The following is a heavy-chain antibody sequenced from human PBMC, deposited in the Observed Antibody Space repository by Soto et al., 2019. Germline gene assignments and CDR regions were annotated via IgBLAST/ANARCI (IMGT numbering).Heavy chain of an antibody. CDR3: ATDVNCSGGSYSSRGGDY. J-gene: IGHJ4*02. CDR1: GGTFSSYA. V-gene: IGHV1-69*06. CDR2: IIPIFGTA. Sequence: QVQLVQSGAEVKKPGSSVKVSCKASGGTFSSYAISWVRQAPGQGLEWMGGIIPIFGTANYAQKLQGRVTITPDKSTITAYMELSSLRSEDTAVYYCATDVNCSGGSYSSRGGDYWGQGTLVTVSS. D-gene: IGHD2-15*01.